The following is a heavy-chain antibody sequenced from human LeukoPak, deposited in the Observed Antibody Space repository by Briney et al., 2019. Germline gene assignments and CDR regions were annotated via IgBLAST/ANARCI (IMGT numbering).Heavy chain of an antibody. D-gene: IGHD3-16*02. CDR1: GFTLSSHG. V-gene: IGHV3-30*02. J-gene: IGHJ4*02. CDR3: AKGYKGYVWGSSRYTGTYYYDY. Sequence: GGSLRLCCVASGFTLSSHGMHWVRQTPGKGLEWLAFIRYDGSKEDYGDSVKGRFTISRDNSKNTVYLQMNSLRAEDTAVYYCAKGYKGYVWGSSRYTGTYYYDYWGQGTLVTVSS. CDR2: IRYDGSKE.